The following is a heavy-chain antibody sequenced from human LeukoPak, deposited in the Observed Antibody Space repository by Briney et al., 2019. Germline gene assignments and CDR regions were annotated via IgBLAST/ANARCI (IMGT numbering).Heavy chain of an antibody. CDR3: ATSYDMGWLIGY. V-gene: IGHV3-7*03. CDR1: GFTFGDTW. D-gene: IGHD3/OR15-3a*01. J-gene: IGHJ4*02. CDR2: IKQDGSEK. Sequence: GGSLRLSCAASGFTFGDTWMNWVRQVPGQGLEWVANIKQDGSEKFYVASVKGRFTISRDNGKSSLYLQMNSLRAEDTALYYCATSYDMGWLIGYWGQGTLVAVSS.